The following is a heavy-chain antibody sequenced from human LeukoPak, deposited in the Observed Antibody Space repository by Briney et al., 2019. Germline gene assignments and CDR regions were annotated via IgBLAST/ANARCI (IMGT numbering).Heavy chain of an antibody. CDR2: LTGNGAGT. J-gene: IGHJ3*02. Sequence: PGGSLRLSCVASGFTFSSSAMSWVRQAPGKGLEWVSALTGNGAGTYYADSVKGRFTISRDNAKNSLYLQMNSLRVDDTAVYYCARDRGYKAFDIWGQGTMVTVSS. D-gene: IGHD5-18*01. CDR3: ARDRGYKAFDI. CDR1: GFTFSSSA. V-gene: IGHV3-23*01.